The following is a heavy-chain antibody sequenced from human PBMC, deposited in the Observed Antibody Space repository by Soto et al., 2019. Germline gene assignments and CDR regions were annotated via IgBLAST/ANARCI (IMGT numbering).Heavy chain of an antibody. CDR3: AKGWSSSDWDSHYFDS. D-gene: IGHD2-21*02. CDR1: GFTFSNYA. CDR2: VSGSGGAA. Sequence: EVQLLESGGGLVQPGGSLRLSCAASGFTFSNYAMRWVRQAPGKGLEWVAAVSGSGGAAYYVDSVKGRFTISRDNAKNTMSQAMNSRRAVDSAVYNCAKGWSSSDWDSHYFDSWGQGIWVTVSS. J-gene: IGHJ4*02. V-gene: IGHV3-23*01.